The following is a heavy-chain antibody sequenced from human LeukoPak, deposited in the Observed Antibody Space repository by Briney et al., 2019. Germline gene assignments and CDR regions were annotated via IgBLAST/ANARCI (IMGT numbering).Heavy chain of an antibody. CDR2: INPHSGDT. D-gene: IGHD5-18*01. CDR3: AKDRRGYSHGLDY. CDR1: GYSFTGYY. V-gene: IGHV1-2*04. J-gene: IGHJ4*02. Sequence: ASVKVSCKASGYSFTGYYMHWVRQAPGQGLEWMGWINPHSGDTNYAQKFQGWVTMTRDTSISTAYMELSRLTSDDTAVYYCAKDRRGYSHGLDYWGQGTLVTVSS.